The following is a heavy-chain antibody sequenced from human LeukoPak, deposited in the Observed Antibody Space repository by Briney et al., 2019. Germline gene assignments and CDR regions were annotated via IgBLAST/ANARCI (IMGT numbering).Heavy chain of an antibody. J-gene: IGHJ6*02. CDR2: ISAYNGNT. V-gene: IGHV1-18*01. CDR1: GYTFTSYG. CDR3: ARADPSCSGGSCYSETSYYGMDV. D-gene: IGHD2-15*01. Sequence: ASVKVSCKASGYTFTSYGISWVRQAPGQGLEWMGWISAYNGNTNYGQKLQGRVTMTTVTSTSTAYMELRSLRSDDTAVYYCARADPSCSGGSCYSETSYYGMDVWGQGTTVTVSS.